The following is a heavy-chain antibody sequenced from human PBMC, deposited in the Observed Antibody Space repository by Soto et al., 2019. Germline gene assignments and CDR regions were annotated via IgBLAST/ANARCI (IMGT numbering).Heavy chain of an antibody. CDR1: GYTFTSYA. CDR2: INAGNGNT. J-gene: IGHJ4*02. D-gene: IGHD7-27*01. CDR3: ATVEAINLGDY. Sequence: ASVKVSCKASGYTFTSYAMHWVRQAPGQRLEWMGWINAGNGNTKYSQKFQGRVTMTTDTSTSTAYMELRSLRSDDTAVYYCATVEAINLGDYWGQGTLVTVSS. V-gene: IGHV1-3*01.